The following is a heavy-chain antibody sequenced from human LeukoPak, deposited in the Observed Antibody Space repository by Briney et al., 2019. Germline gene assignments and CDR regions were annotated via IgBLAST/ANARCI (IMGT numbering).Heavy chain of an antibody. V-gene: IGHV4-59*01. CDR1: GGSISSYY. Sequence: SETLSLTCTVSGGSISSYYWSWIRQPPGKGLEWIGYIYYSGSTNYNPSLKSRVTISVDTSKNQFSLKLSSVTAADTAVYYCARGIRIWGQGTMVTASS. CDR3: ARGIRI. J-gene: IGHJ3*02. CDR2: IYYSGST. D-gene: IGHD1-14*01.